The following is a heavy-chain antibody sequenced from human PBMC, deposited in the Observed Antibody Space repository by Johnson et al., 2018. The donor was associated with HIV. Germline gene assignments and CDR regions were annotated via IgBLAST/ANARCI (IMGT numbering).Heavy chain of an antibody. CDR2: ISWNSGSI. J-gene: IGHJ3*02. V-gene: IGHV3-9*01. CDR1: GFTFDDYA. CDR3: ARGLCSRSAFDI. D-gene: IGHD2-2*01. Sequence: VQLVESGGGLVQPGRSLRLSCAASGFTFDDYAIHWVRHAPGKGLEWVSGISWNSGSIGYADSVKGRFTISRDNSKNTLYLQMNSVRAEDTAVYYCARGLCSRSAFDIWGQGTMVTVSS.